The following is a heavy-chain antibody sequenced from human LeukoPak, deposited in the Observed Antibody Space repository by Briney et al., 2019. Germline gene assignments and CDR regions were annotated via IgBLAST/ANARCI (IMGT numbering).Heavy chain of an antibody. CDR3: ASHRLQTYSRGWYIGY. D-gene: IGHD6-19*01. CDR2: IIPIFGTA. CDR1: GGTFSSYA. J-gene: IGHJ4*02. V-gene: IGHV1-69*13. Sequence: SVKVSCKASGGTFSSYAISWVRQAPGQGLEWMGGIIPIFGTANYAQKFQGRVTITADESTSTAYMELSSLRSEDTAVYYCASHRLQTYSRGWYIGYWGQGTLVTVSS.